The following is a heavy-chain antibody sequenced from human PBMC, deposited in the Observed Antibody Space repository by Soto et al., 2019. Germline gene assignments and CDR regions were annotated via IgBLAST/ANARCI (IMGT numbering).Heavy chain of an antibody. V-gene: IGHV4-59*01. CDR3: TRGTQLWYSRHFDV. J-gene: IGHJ2*01. CDR1: GDSIGTYY. D-gene: IGHD2-15*01. CDR2: ISWTGVT. Sequence: QVQLQESGPGVVRPSDTLSLTCTVSGDSIGTYYWNWIRQSPGKGLEWVGDISWTGVTNYSPSLKSRVTMSVDTSRNQFSLKLKCVTAADTAVYYCTRGTQLWYSRHFDVWGRGTLVTVSA.